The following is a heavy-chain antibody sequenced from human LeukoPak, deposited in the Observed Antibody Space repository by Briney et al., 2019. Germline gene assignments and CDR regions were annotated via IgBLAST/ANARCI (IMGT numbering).Heavy chain of an antibody. D-gene: IGHD2-2*01. Sequence: SETLSLTCAVSGCSISSGYYWGWIRQPPGKGLEWIGSIYHSGSTYYNPSLRSRVTISVDTSKNQFSLKLSSVTAADTAVYYCARASRCSSTSCYADYYYYMDVWGKGTTVTVSS. CDR3: ARASRCSSTSCYADYYYYMDV. CDR1: GCSISSGYY. V-gene: IGHV4-38-2*01. CDR2: IYHSGST. J-gene: IGHJ6*03.